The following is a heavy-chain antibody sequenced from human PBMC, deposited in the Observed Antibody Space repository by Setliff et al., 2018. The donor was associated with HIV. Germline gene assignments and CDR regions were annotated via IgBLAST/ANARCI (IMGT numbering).Heavy chain of an antibody. V-gene: IGHV3-33*01. J-gene: IGHJ4*02. D-gene: IGHD6-6*01. CDR1: GFTFSSYG. CDR3: AREILSSSAIDY. CDR2: IWYDGTNI. Sequence: LRLSCAASGFTFSSYGMHWVRQAPGKGLEWVAVIWYDGTNIYYVDSVKGRFTISRDNAKNSLYLQMNSLRAEDTAVYYCAREILSSSAIDYWGQGTLVTVSS.